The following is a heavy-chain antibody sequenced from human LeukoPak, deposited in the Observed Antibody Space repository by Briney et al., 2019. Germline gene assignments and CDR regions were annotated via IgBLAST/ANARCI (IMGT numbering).Heavy chain of an antibody. D-gene: IGHD7-27*01. J-gene: IGHJ4*02. V-gene: IGHV1-8*01. CDR1: GYTFTSYD. CDR2: MSPNSGDT. Sequence: ASVKVPCKASGYTFTSYDFNWVRQATGQRPEWMGWMSPNSGDTGYAQKFQDRVTMTRNTSISTAYMELSSLRSDDTAVYYCARGTPNWGYDYWGPGTLVTVSS. CDR3: ARGTPNWGYDY.